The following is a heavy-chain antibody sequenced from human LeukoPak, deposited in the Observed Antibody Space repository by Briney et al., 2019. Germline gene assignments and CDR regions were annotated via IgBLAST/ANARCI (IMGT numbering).Heavy chain of an antibody. D-gene: IGHD1-1*01. CDR1: GGSISSSSYY. CDR3: ARLLNDDHLDY. V-gene: IGHV4-39*01. Sequence: ASETLSLTCTVSGGSISSSSYYWGWIRQPPGKGLEWIGSIYYSGSTYYNPSLKSRVTISVDTSKNQFSLKLSSVTAADTAVYYCARLLNDDHLDYWGQGTLVTVSS. J-gene: IGHJ4*02. CDR2: IYYSGST.